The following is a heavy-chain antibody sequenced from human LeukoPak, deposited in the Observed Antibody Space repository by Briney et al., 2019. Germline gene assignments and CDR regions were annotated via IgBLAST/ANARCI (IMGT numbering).Heavy chain of an antibody. Sequence: GRFLRLSCAASGFTFSSYGMHWVRQAPGKGLEWVAVIWYDGSNKYYADSVKGRFTISRDNSKNTLYLQMNSLRAEDTAVYYCAHTPRYQYYFDYWGQGTLVTVSS. CDR1: GFTFSSYG. CDR2: IWYDGSNK. D-gene: IGHD2-15*01. J-gene: IGHJ4*02. CDR3: AHTPRYQYYFDY. V-gene: IGHV3-33*01.